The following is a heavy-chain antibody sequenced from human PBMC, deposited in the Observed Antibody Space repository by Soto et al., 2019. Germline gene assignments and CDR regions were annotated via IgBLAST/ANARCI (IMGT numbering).Heavy chain of an antibody. D-gene: IGHD5-12*01. Sequence: SSETLSLTCTVSGGSISSYYWSWIRQPPGKGLEWIGYIYYSGSTNYNPSLKSRVTISVDTSKNQFSLKLSSVTAADTAVYYCARSPYSGYDGDYYFDYWGQGTLVTVSS. CDR2: IYYSGST. V-gene: IGHV4-59*01. CDR3: ARSPYSGYDGDYYFDY. J-gene: IGHJ4*02. CDR1: GGSISSYY.